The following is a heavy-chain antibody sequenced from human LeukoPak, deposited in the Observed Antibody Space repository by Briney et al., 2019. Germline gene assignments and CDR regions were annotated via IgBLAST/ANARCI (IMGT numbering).Heavy chain of an antibody. D-gene: IGHD6-13*01. CDR3: ARGANLGIAAAGTGNWFDP. Sequence: SETLSLTCAVYGGSFSGYYWSWIRQPPGKGLEWIGEINHSGSTNYNPSLKSRVTISVDTSKNQFSLKLSSVTAADTAVYYCARGANLGIAAAGTGNWFDPWGQGTLVTVSS. V-gene: IGHV4-34*01. CDR2: INHSGST. J-gene: IGHJ5*02. CDR1: GGSFSGYY.